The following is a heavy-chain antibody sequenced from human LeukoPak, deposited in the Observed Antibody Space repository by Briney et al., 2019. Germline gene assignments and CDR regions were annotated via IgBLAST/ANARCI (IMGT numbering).Heavy chain of an antibody. V-gene: IGHV3-30-3*01. Sequence: GGSLRLSCAASGFTFSSYAMHWVRQAPGKGLEWVAVISYDGSNKYYADSVKGRFTISRDNSKNTLYLQMNSLRAEDTAVYHCARVDSSGYYRFDCWGQGTLVTVSS. CDR2: ISYDGSNK. D-gene: IGHD3-22*01. CDR1: GFTFSSYA. CDR3: ARVDSSGYYRFDC. J-gene: IGHJ4*02.